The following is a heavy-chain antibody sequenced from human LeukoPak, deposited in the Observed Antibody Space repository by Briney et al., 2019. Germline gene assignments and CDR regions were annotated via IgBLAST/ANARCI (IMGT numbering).Heavy chain of an antibody. D-gene: IGHD2-15*01. CDR1: GYTFSGTGWY. Sequence: ASVKVSCKASGYTFSGTGWYLYWLRQAPGQGLEFMGWIYPNNGATGYAQKFQGRVAMTRDTSISTAYMELSRLRPDDTAVYYCARDGPAQVVDFDYWGQGTLVTVSS. V-gene: IGHV1-2*02. CDR2: IYPNNGAT. J-gene: IGHJ4*02. CDR3: ARDGPAQVVDFDY.